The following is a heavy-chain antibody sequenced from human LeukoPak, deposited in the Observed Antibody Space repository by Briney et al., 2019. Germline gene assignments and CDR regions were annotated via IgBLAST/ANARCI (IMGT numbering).Heavy chain of an antibody. J-gene: IGHJ4*02. CDR2: IIPILGIA. Sequence: SVKVSCNASGGTFSSYAISWVRQAPGQGLEWMGRIIPILGIANYAQKFQGRVTITADKSTSTAYMELSSLRSEDTAVYYCARDPRGYSYGTDYWGQGTLVTVSS. D-gene: IGHD5-18*01. V-gene: IGHV1-69*04. CDR3: ARDPRGYSYGTDY. CDR1: GGTFSSYA.